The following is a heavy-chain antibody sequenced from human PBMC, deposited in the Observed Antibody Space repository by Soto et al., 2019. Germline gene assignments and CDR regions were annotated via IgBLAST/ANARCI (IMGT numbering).Heavy chain of an antibody. CDR2: IYPGDSDT. J-gene: IGHJ6*02. V-gene: IGHV5-51*01. CDR1: GYSFTSYW. D-gene: IGHD2-15*01. Sequence: PGESLKISCKGSGYSFTSYWIGWVRQMPGKGLEWMGIIYPGDSDTRYSPSFQGQVTISADKSISTAYLQWSSLKASDTAMYYCATSRYCSGGSCPGGYYYYGMDVWRQGTTVTVSS. CDR3: ATSRYCSGGSCPGGYYYYGMDV.